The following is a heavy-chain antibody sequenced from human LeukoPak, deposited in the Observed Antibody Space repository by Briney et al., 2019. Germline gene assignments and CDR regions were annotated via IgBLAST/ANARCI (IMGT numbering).Heavy chain of an antibody. CDR1: GDSVSSNTST. D-gene: IGHD2-15*01. CDR3: ARGDCSGGICYSDSPHDI. Sequence: SQTLSLTCAISGDSVSSNTSTWNWIRQSPSRGLEWLGRTFYRSQWYNDYTSSVKSRISIKADTSKNQFSLQLNSVTPEDTALYYCARGDCSGGICYSDSPHDIWGQGTMVTVSS. CDR2: TFYRSQWYN. V-gene: IGHV6-1*01. J-gene: IGHJ3*02.